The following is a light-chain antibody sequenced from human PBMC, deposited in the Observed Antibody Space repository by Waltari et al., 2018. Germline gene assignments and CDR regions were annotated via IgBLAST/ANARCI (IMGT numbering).Light chain of an antibody. V-gene: IGKV4-1*01. CDR2: WAS. J-gene: IGKJ4*01. CDR1: QSLLYATNNMNY. Sequence: IVMTQSPDSLAVSVGDRVTISCKSSQSLLYATNNMNYLAWYQQKPGQSPKLILYWASTRQSGTPDRFSGSASGTDFTLTINGFQAEDVAVYYCQQYFSAPLTFGGGTKVGIK. CDR3: QQYFSAPLT.